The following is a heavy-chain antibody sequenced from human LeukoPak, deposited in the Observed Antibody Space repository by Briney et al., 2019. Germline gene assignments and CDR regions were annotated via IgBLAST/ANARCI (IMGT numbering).Heavy chain of an antibody. D-gene: IGHD1-26*01. V-gene: IGHV4-4*07. CDR2: IYTSGIT. Sequence: SETLSLTCTVSGGSISNYYWSWIRQPAGKGLEWIGRIYTSGITNYNPSLKSRVTMSVDTSKNQFSLRLTSVTAADTAVYYCARAGPGVGASTPNFGYWGQGTLVTVSS. CDR1: GGSISNYY. CDR3: ARAGPGVGASTPNFGY. J-gene: IGHJ4*02.